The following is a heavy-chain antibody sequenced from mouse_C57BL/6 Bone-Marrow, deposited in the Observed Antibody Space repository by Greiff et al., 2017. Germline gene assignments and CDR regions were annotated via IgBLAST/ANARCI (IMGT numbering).Heavy chain of an antibody. CDR3: ARGDWAFDY. D-gene: IGHD4-1*01. J-gene: IGHJ2*01. CDR1: GYTFTDYY. V-gene: IGHV1-77*01. Sequence: VQLQQSGAELVKPGASVKLSCKASGYTFTDYYITWVKQRPGQGLEWIGKLGPGSGSTYYNEKFKGKATLTADKSSSTAYMQLSSLTSEDSAVYFCARGDWAFDYWGQGTTLTVSS. CDR2: LGPGSGST.